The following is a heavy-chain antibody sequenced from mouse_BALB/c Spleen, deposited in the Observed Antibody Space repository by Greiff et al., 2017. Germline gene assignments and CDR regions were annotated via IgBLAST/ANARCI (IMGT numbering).Heavy chain of an antibody. CDR3: ASITPFAY. CDR1: GFSLTSYG. Sequence: VKLMESGPGLVQPSQSLSITCTVSGFSLTSYGVHWVRQSPGKGLEWLGVIWSGGSTDYNAAFISRLSISKDNSKSQVFFKMNSLQANDTAIYYCASITPFAYWGQGTLVTVSA. CDR2: IWSGGST. D-gene: IGHD1-2*01. J-gene: IGHJ3*01. V-gene: IGHV2-2*02.